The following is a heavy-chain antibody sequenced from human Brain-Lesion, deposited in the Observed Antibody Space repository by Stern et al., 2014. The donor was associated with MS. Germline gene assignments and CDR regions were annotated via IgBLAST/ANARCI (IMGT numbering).Heavy chain of an antibody. CDR2: MNPYSGNT. Sequence: QVQLVQSGAEVKKPGASVKVSCKASGYTFSSYDLTWVRQASGHGLEWMGWMNPYSGNTGYAQKFKGRVSMTSDPSISTVYMELTSLTSDDTAVYFCARAVRNQLLSEYLGQGTLVTVSS. CDR1: GYTFSSYD. V-gene: IGHV1-8*01. J-gene: IGHJ4*02. D-gene: IGHD2-2*01. CDR3: ARAVRNQLLSEY.